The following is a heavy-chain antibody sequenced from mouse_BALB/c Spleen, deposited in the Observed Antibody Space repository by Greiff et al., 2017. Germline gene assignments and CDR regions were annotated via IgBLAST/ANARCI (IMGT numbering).Heavy chain of an antibody. D-gene: IGHD2-1*01. V-gene: IGHV3-8*02. CDR1: GDSITSGY. CDR2: ISYSGST. J-gene: IGHJ3*01. Sequence: EVQLQQSGPSLVKPSQTLSLTCSVTGDSITSGYWNWIRKFPGNKLEYMGYISYSGSTYYNPSLKSRISITRDTSKNQYYLQLNSVTTEDTATYYCAREDGNYGGFAYWGQGTLVTVSA. CDR3: AREDGNYGGFAY.